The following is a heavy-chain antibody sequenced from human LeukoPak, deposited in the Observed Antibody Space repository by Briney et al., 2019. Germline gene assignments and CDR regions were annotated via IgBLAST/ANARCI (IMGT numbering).Heavy chain of an antibody. CDR1: GYTFTGYY. CDR3: ARDYYDSSGYWGHYYYYMDV. J-gene: IGHJ6*03. D-gene: IGHD3-22*01. V-gene: IGHV1-18*04. Sequence: ASVKVSCKASGYTFTGYYMHWVRQAPGQGLEWMGWISAYNGNTNYAQKLQGRVTMTTDTSTSTAYMELRSLRSDDTAVYYCARDYYDSSGYWGHYYYYMDVWGKGTTVTISS. CDR2: ISAYNGNT.